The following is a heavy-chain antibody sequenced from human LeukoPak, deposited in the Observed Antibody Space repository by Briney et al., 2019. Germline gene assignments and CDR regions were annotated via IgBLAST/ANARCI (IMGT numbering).Heavy chain of an antibody. V-gene: IGHV3-48*04. CDR3: ARVHGDRHFFYYYYYMDV. CDR2: ISSSSSTI. CDR1: GFTFSSYS. Sequence: PGGSLRLSCAASGFTFSSYSMNWVRQAPGKGLEWVSYISSSSSTIYYADSVKGRFTISRDNAKNSLYLQMNSLRAEDTAVYYCARVHGDRHFFYYYYYMDVWGKGTTVTVSS. J-gene: IGHJ6*03.